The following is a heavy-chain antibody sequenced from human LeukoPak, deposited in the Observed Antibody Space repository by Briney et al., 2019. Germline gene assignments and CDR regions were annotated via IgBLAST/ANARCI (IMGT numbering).Heavy chain of an antibody. CDR2: TSWNSGST. V-gene: IGHV3-9*01. Sequence: PGGSLRLSCAASGFTFDDYAMHWVRQAPGKGLEWVSGTSWNSGSTGYADSVKGRFTISRDNAKNSLFLQMNSLRAEDTALYYCAKGVPIHSGWDSHFDYWGQGTLVTVSS. J-gene: IGHJ4*02. D-gene: IGHD6-19*01. CDR3: AKGVPIHSGWDSHFDY. CDR1: GFTFDDYA.